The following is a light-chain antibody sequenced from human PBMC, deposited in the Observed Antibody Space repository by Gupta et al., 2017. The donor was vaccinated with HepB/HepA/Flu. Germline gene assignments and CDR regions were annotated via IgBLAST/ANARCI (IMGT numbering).Light chain of an antibody. J-gene: IGLJ2*01. V-gene: IGLV2-18*02. CDR2: EVS. Sequence: QSALTQPPSVSGSPGQSVTISCTGTSSDVGSYNRVSWYQQPPGTAPNLMIYEVSNRPSGVPDRFSGSKSGNTASLTISGLQAEDEADYYCSSYTSSSTKVVFGGGTKLTVL. CDR3: SSYTSSSTKVV. CDR1: SSDVGSYNR.